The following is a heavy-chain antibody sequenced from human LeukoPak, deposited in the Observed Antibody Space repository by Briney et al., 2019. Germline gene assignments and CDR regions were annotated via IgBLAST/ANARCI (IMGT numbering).Heavy chain of an antibody. CDR3: ARSGGRLLNYYLDY. CDR2: ISSTSSVI. CDR1: GFTFRSYT. Sequence: GESLRLSCAASGFTFRSYTMNWVRQAPGKGLEWISSISSTSSVIYYADSLKGRFTVSRDNAKNSLYLQMNSLRVEDTAVYYCARSGGRLLNYYLDYWGQGTLVTVSS. V-gene: IGHV3-21*01. J-gene: IGHJ4*02. D-gene: IGHD1-14*01.